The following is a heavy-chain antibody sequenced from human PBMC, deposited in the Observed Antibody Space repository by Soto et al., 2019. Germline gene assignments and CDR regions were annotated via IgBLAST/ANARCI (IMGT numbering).Heavy chain of an antibody. CDR1: GGSISSGDYY. CDR3: ARVALWFGEFRSFDY. J-gene: IGHJ4*02. V-gene: IGHV4-30-4*01. Sequence: PSETLSLTCTVSGGSISSGDYYWSWIRQPPGKGLEWIGYIYYSGSTYYNPSLKSRVTISVDTSKNQFSLKLSSVTAADTAVYYCARVALWFGEFRSFDYWGQGTLVTVS. CDR2: IYYSGST. D-gene: IGHD3-10*01.